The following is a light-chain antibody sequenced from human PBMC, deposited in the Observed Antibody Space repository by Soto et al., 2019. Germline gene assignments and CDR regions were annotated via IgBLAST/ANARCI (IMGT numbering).Light chain of an antibody. CDR2: GNS. Sequence: QPVLTQPPSVSGAPGQXXTISCTGSSSNIGAGYDVHWYQQLPGTAPKLLIYGNSNRPSGVPDRFSGSKSGTSASLAITGLQAEDEADYYCQSYDSSVSKVVFGGGTKLTVL. CDR3: QSYDSSVSKVV. CDR1: SSNIGAGYD. J-gene: IGLJ2*01. V-gene: IGLV1-40*01.